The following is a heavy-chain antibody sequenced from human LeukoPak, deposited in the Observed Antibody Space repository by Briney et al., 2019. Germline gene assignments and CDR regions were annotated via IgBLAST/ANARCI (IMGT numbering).Heavy chain of an antibody. J-gene: IGHJ1*01. D-gene: IGHD3-22*01. CDR3: ARAPSEIGGYYPEYFRH. CDR2: IKSDGST. Sequence: GGSLRLSCAASGFTFSSYWMHWVRQAPGKGLVWASRIKSDGSTRYADSVKGRFTISRDNAKNTVSLQMNSLRAEDTSVHYCARAPSEIGGYYPEYFRHWGQGTLVTVSS. V-gene: IGHV3-74*01. CDR1: GFTFSSYW.